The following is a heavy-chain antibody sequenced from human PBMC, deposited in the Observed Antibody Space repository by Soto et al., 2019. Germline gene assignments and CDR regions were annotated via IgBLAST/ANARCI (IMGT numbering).Heavy chain of an antibody. Sequence: SLRLSCTASGFSVDYYAMHWVRQAPGKGLEWVSGISWNSGTIAYADSVKGRFTISRDNAKNSLYLQMNSLRAEDTALYYCVKDRGGDIVVVVVSNGMDVWGQGTTVTVSS. D-gene: IGHD2-15*01. J-gene: IGHJ6*02. CDR3: VKDRGGDIVVVVVSNGMDV. V-gene: IGHV3-9*01. CDR1: GFSVDYYA. CDR2: ISWNSGTI.